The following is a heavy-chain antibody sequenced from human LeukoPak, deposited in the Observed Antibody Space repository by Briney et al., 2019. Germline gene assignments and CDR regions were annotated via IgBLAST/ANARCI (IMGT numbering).Heavy chain of an antibody. J-gene: IGHJ4*02. D-gene: IGHD2-2*01. CDR1: GYTFTSYY. V-gene: IGHV1-46*01. CDR2: INPRGGAT. Sequence: ASVKVSCKASGYTFTSYYMHWVRQAPGQGLDWMGIINPRGGATTYTQKFQGRITMTTDTSTSAVYMELCSLRSDDTAVYYCVRGYADKGRRMDYWGQGTLVTVSS. CDR3: VRGYADKGRRMDY.